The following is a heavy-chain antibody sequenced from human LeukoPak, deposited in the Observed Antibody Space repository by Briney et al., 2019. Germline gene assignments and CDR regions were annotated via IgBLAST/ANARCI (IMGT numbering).Heavy chain of an antibody. CDR1: GGSISSYY. D-gene: IGHD6-19*01. J-gene: IGHJ4*02. CDR2: IYYSGST. V-gene: IGHV4-59*12. Sequence: PSETLSLTCSVSGGSISSYYWSWIRQPPGKGLEWIGYIYYSGSTNYNPSLKSRVTISVDTSKNQFSLKLSSVTAADTAVYYCATVAVAGAGLFDYWGQGTLVTVSS. CDR3: ATVAVAGAGLFDY.